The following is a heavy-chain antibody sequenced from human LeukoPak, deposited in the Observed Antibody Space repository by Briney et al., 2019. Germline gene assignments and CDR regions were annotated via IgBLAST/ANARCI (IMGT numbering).Heavy chain of an antibody. CDR1: GFTFSSYW. V-gene: IGHV3-7*05. CDR2: IKQDGSAK. J-gene: IGHJ4*02. D-gene: IGHD3-16*02. CDR3: ARDSLSPDFDY. Sequence: PGGSLRLSCAASGFTFSSYWMSWVRQAPGKGLEGVANIKQDGSAKYYVDSVKGRFTISRDNAKNSLYLQMNSLRAEDTAVYYCARDSLSPDFDYWGQGTLVTVSS.